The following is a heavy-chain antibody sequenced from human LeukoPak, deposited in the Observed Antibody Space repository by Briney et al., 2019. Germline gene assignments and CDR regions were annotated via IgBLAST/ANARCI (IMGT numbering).Heavy chain of an antibody. Sequence: GASVKVSCKASGYTFTSYYMHWVRQAPGQGLEWMGIINPSGGSTSYAQKFQGRVTMTRDMSTSTVYMELSSLRSEDTAVYYCARVIKEEVVNAWFDQTTQWRGHFDYWGQGTLVTVSS. D-gene: IGHD2-21*01. V-gene: IGHV1-46*01. CDR2: INPSGGST. J-gene: IGHJ4*02. CDR3: ARVIKEEVVNAWFDQTTQWRGHFDY. CDR1: GYTFTSYY.